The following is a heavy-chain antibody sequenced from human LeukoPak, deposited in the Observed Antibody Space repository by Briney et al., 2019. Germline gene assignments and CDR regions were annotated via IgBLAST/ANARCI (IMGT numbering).Heavy chain of an antibody. CDR3: ARVSIVAATPFDP. CDR2: IIPILGIA. D-gene: IGHD2-15*01. J-gene: IGHJ5*02. V-gene: IGHV1-69*04. CDR1: GGTFSSYA. Sequence: SVKVSCKASGGTFSSYAISWVRQAPGQGLEWMGRIIPILGIANYAQKFQGRVTITADKSTSTAYMELSSLRSEDTAVYYCARVSIVAATPFDPWGQGTLVTVSS.